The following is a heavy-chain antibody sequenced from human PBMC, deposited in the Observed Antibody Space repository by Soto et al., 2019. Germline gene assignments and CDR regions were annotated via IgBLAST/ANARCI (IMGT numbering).Heavy chain of an antibody. Sequence: PGGSLRLSCAASGFIFTDHYMDWVRQAPGKGLEWVGRIRKKINAYSTEYAASVKGRVIISRDDSKNLVSLQMNSLKTEDTAVYYCARASFGGVVGALGYWGRGTLVTVSS. CDR2: IRKKINAYST. D-gene: IGHD3-16*02. CDR3: ARASFGGVVGALGY. J-gene: IGHJ4*02. CDR1: GFIFTDHY. V-gene: IGHV3-72*01.